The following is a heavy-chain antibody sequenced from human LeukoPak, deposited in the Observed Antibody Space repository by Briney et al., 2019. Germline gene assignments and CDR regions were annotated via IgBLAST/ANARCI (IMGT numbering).Heavy chain of an antibody. CDR2: INPSGGST. J-gene: IGHJ4*02. CDR1: GYTFTSYY. V-gene: IGHV1-46*01. D-gene: IGHD3-10*01. Sequence: ASVKVSCKASGYTFTSYYMHWVRQAPGQGLEWMGIINPSGGSTSYAQKFQGRVTMTRDTSTSTVYMELSSLRSEDTAVYYCARDSSGITRVRGVICYWGQGTLVTVSS. CDR3: ARDSSGITRVRGVICY.